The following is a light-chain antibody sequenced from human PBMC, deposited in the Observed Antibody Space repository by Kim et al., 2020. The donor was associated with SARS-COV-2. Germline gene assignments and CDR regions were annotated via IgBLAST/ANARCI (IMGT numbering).Light chain of an antibody. Sequence: PGQTATLSCRASQNVAGNYLAWYQHVPGRAPKLLIYAASTWAAGAPDRFRGSGSGTDFTLTISRLEPEDFAIYYCQQYGPSRTFGQGTKVDI. J-gene: IGKJ1*01. CDR1: QNVAGNY. CDR3: QQYGPSRT. V-gene: IGKV3-20*01. CDR2: AAS.